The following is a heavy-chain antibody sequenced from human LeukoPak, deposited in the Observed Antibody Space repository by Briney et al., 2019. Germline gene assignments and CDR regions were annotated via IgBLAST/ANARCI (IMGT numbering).Heavy chain of an antibody. Sequence: SETLSLTCAVYGGSFSGYYWSWIRQPPGKGLEWIGEINHSGSTNYNPSLKSRVTISVDTSKNQFSLKLSSVTAADTAVYYCAREFSSGWYYDYWGQGTLVTVSS. V-gene: IGHV4-34*01. CDR2: INHSGST. D-gene: IGHD6-19*01. CDR1: GGSFSGYY. CDR3: AREFSSGWYYDY. J-gene: IGHJ4*02.